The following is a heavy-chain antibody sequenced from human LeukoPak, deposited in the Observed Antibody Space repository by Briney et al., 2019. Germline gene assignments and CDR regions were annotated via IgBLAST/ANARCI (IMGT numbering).Heavy chain of an antibody. D-gene: IGHD6-19*01. CDR3: AKASGWYRSAFDY. CDR1: GFTFSSYA. CDR2: ISGSGGST. V-gene: IGHV3-23*01. Sequence: GGSLRLSCAASGFTFSSYAMSWVRQAPGKGLEWVSAISGSGGSTYYADSVKGRFTISRDNSKDTLYLQMNSLRAEDTAVYYCAKASGWYRSAFDYWGQGTLVTVSS. J-gene: IGHJ4*02.